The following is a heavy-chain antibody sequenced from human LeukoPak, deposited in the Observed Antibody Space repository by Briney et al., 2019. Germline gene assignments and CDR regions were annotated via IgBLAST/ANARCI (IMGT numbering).Heavy chain of an antibody. CDR3: ARDYYMGIVDQ. V-gene: IGHV3-74*03. Sequence: GGSLRLSCAASGFTFSTYWMHWVRQAPGKGLVWVSRIKSDGSNTKYADSVQGRFTISRDNAKNTLYLQMNSLRVEDTSVYYCARDYYMGIVDQWGQGTRVTVSS. CDR1: GFTFSTYW. CDR2: IKSDGSNT. J-gene: IGHJ5*02. D-gene: IGHD3-22*01.